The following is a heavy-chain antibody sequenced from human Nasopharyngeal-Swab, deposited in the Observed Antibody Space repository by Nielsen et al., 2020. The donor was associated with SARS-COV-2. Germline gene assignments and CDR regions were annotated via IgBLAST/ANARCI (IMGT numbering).Heavy chain of an antibody. CDR3: ARTRKTYYYDSSGRFDAFDI. V-gene: IGHV3-23*01. Sequence: VRQAPGKGLEWVSAISGSGGSTYYADSVKGRLTISRDNSKNTLYLQMNSLRAEDTAVYYCARTRKTYYYDSSGRFDAFDIWGQGTMVTVSS. D-gene: IGHD3-22*01. J-gene: IGHJ3*02. CDR2: ISGSGGST.